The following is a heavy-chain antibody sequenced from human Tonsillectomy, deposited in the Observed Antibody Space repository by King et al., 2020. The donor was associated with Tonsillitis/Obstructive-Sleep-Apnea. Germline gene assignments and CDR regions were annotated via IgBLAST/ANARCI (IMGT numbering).Heavy chain of an antibody. V-gene: IGHV1-2*04. J-gene: IGHJ4*02. Sequence: VQLVESGAEVKKPGASVKVSCKASGYTFTGYYMHWVRQVSGQGLEWMGWIDPNSGGTNYAQKFEGWVTMTRDTSIRTASMGLSRLRSDDTAVYYCARDLEAMTTVTSFDYWGQGTLVTVSS. D-gene: IGHD4-17*01. CDR3: ARDLEAMTTVTSFDY. CDR2: IDPNSGGT. CDR1: GYTFTGYY.